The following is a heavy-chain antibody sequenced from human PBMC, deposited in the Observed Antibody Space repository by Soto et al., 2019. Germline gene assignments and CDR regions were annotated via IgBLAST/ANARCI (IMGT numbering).Heavy chain of an antibody. CDR3: ASDPVRGLSDV. CDR1: DDSINSDKYY. V-gene: IGHV4-39*07. J-gene: IGHJ6*04. D-gene: IGHD3-22*01. Sequence: PSETLSLTCSVSDDSINSDKYYWGWIRQPPGKGLEWIGSIYYRGNAYYNPSLQTRVTISLDTSKSQFSLKLSSVTAADTAVYYCASDPVRGLSDVWGKGTTVTVSS. CDR2: IYYRGNA.